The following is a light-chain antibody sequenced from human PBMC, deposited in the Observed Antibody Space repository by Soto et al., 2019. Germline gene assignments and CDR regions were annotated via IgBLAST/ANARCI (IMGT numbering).Light chain of an antibody. Sequence: IVMTQSPATLSVSPGEGSTLSCRASQSVSSNLAWYQQKPGQAPRLLIYGASSRATGVPVRFSGSGSGTEFTLTINSLQSEDFAVYYCLQHNNWWTFGQGTKVDIK. CDR2: GAS. CDR3: LQHNNWWT. CDR1: QSVSSN. V-gene: IGKV3-15*01. J-gene: IGKJ1*01.